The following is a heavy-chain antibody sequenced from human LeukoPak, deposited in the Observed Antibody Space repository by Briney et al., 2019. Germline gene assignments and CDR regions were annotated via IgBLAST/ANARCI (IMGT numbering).Heavy chain of an antibody. CDR3: AKVMKSSGSGVIVYSWFDP. CDR1: GDSITSRTYY. V-gene: IGHV4-39*01. J-gene: IGHJ5*02. CDR2: IYYSGTT. D-gene: IGHD2/OR15-2a*01. Sequence: PSETLSLTSTVSGDSITSRTYYWGWIRHTPGKGLEWMGSIYYSGTTYYNPSLKSRVTISVDTSKNQFSLKLSSVTAADTAVYYCAKVMKSSGSGVIVYSWFDPWGQGTLVTVSS.